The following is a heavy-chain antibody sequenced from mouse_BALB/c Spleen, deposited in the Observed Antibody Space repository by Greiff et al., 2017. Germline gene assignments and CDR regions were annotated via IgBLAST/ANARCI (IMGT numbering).Heavy chain of an antibody. CDR3: ARGDDYDGFAY. Sequence: EVHLVESGGGLVKPGGSLKLSCAASGFTFSDYYMYWVRQTPEKSLEWVATISDGGSYTYYPDSVKGRFTISRDNAKNNLYLQMSSLKSEDTAMYYCARGDDYDGFAYWGQGTLVTVSA. CDR1: GFTFSDYY. V-gene: IGHV5-4*02. CDR2: ISDGGSYT. J-gene: IGHJ3*01. D-gene: IGHD2-4*01.